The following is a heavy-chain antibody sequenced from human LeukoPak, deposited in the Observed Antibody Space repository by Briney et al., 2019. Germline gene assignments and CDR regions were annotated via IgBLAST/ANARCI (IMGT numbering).Heavy chain of an antibody. J-gene: IGHJ4*02. Sequence: PSETLSLTCTVSGGSISGSSYYWGWIRQPPGKGLEWIGSIYYSRSTCYNPSLKSRVTISVDTSKNQFSLKLSSVTAADTAVYYCARITIFGVVINYWGQGTLVTVSS. CDR2: IYYSRST. CDR1: GGSISGSSYY. D-gene: IGHD3-3*01. V-gene: IGHV4-39*07. CDR3: ARITIFGVVINY.